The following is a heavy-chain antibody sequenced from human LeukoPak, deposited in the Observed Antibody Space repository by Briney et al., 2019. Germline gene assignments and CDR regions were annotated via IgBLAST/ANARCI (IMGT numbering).Heavy chain of an antibody. V-gene: IGHV4-59*01. D-gene: IGHD3-10*01. J-gene: IGHJ4*02. CDR2: IYYSGST. CDR3: ATGAFYGSGSYYNDY. Sequence: SETLSLTCTVSGGSISSYYWSWIRQPPGKGLEWIGYIYYSGSTNYNPSLKSRVTISVDTSKNQFSLKLSSVTAADTAVYYCATGAFYGSGSYYNDYWGQGTLVTVFS. CDR1: GGSISSYY.